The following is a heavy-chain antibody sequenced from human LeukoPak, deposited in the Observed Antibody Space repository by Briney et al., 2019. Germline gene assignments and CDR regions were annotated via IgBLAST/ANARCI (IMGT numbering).Heavy chain of an antibody. J-gene: IGHJ4*02. Sequence: SETLSLTCTVSGGSISGYYWSWIRQPPGKGLEWLGYIYYSGSTSYNPSLKSRVTISVDTSKNQFSLKLSSVTAADTAVYYCARTYYDYVQYYFDYWGQGTLVTVSS. V-gene: IGHV4-59*12. CDR1: GGSISGYY. CDR2: IYYSGST. CDR3: ARTYYDYVQYYFDY. D-gene: IGHD3-16*01.